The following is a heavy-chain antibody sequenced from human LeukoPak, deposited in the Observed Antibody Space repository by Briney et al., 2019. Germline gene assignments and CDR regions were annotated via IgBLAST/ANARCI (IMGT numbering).Heavy chain of an antibody. CDR2: ISSSSGYI. D-gene: IGHD3-10*02. CDR3: ARDQGGVFTTFYYYMDV. V-gene: IGHV3-21*01. Sequence: PGGSLRLSCAASGFTFSSYSMNWVRQAPGKGLEWVSSISSSSGYIYYADSVKGRFTISRDNAKNSLYLQMNSLRAEDTAVYYCARDQGGVFTTFYYYMDVWGKGTTVTVSS. J-gene: IGHJ6*03. CDR1: GFTFSSYS.